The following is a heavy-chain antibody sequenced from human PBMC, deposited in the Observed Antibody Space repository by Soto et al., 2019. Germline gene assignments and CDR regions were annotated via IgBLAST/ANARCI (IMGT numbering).Heavy chain of an antibody. V-gene: IGHV3-30-3*01. CDR3: AREEQLVNTYWYFDL. Sequence: QVQLVESGGGVVQPGRSLRLSCAASGFTFSSYAMHWVRQAPGKGLEWVAVISYDGSNKYYADSVKGRFTISRDNSKNTLDLQMNSLRAEDTAVYYCAREEQLVNTYWYFDLWGRGTLVTVSS. D-gene: IGHD6-13*01. CDR1: GFTFSSYA. J-gene: IGHJ2*01. CDR2: ISYDGSNK.